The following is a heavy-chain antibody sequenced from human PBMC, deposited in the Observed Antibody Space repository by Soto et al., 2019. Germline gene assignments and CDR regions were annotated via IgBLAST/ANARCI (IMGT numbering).Heavy chain of an antibody. CDR3: AFNPHSPITESVVPGDYYYYYGMDV. J-gene: IGHJ6*02. CDR1: GGTFSSYA. D-gene: IGHD6-6*01. Sequence: QVQLVQSGAEVKKPGSSVKVSCKASGGTFSSYAISWVRQAPGQGLEWMGGIIPIFGTANYAQKFQGRVTITADESTSTAYMELSSLRSEDTAVYYCAFNPHSPITESVVPGDYYYYYGMDVWGQGTTVTVSS. CDR2: IIPIFGTA. V-gene: IGHV1-69*01.